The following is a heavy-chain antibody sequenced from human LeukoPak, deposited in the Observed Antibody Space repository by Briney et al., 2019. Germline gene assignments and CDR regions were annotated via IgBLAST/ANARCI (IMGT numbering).Heavy chain of an antibody. Sequence: PGGSLSLSCAASGFTFSSYAMTWVRQAPGKGLEWVGYISYSGSTYYNPSLNSRVTISVDKSKPQFSLPLSSVTAADTAVYYCARGEGYSYGTYYFDYWGQGTLVTVSS. D-gene: IGHD5-18*01. CDR2: ISYSGST. V-gene: IGHV4-59*06. CDR3: ARGEGYSYGTYYFDY. CDR1: GFTFSSYA. J-gene: IGHJ4*02.